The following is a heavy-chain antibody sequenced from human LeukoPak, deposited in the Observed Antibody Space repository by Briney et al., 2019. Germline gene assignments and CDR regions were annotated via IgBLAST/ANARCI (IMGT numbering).Heavy chain of an antibody. CDR2: IKEDGSET. J-gene: IGHJ4*02. V-gene: IGHV3-7*01. CDR3: ARDSYRSPRNFDY. D-gene: IGHD1-26*01. Sequence: GESLRLTCAASGFIFKKYWMNWVRQVPGKGLECLANIKEDGSETYYADSVKGRFTISRDNAKNSLYLQMNSLRAEDTAVYYCARDSYRSPRNFDYWGQGTLVTVSS. CDR1: GFIFKKYW.